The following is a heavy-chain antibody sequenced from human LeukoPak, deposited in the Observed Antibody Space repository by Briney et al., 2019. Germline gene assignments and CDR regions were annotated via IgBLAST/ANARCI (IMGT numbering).Heavy chain of an antibody. D-gene: IGHD2-15*01. CDR1: GFTFSDYY. CDR2: ISSSSSYI. V-gene: IGHV3-11*06. CDR3: ARDRSGIVVVVAAESDAFDI. Sequence: GGSLRLSCAASGFTFSDYYMSWIRQAPGKGLEWVSYISSSSSYIYYADSVKGRFTISRDNAKNSLYLQMNSLRAEDTAVYYCARDRSGIVVVVAAESDAFDIWGQGTMVTVSS. J-gene: IGHJ3*02.